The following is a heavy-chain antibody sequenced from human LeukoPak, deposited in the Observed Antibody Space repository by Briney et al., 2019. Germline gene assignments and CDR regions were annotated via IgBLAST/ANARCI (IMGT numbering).Heavy chain of an antibody. CDR3: AREDDSSGYYFDY. D-gene: IGHD3-22*01. J-gene: IGHJ4*02. CDR2: ITNDGSST. Sequence: GGSLRLSCAASGLTFSSHWMHWVRQAPGKGLVWVSRITNDGSSTTYADSVKGRFTISRDNSKNTLYLQMNSLRAEDTAVYYCAREDDSSGYYFDYWGQGTLVTVSS. CDR1: GLTFSSHW. V-gene: IGHV3-74*01.